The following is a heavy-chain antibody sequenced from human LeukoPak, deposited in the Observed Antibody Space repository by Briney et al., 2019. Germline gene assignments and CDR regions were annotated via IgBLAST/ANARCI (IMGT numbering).Heavy chain of an antibody. CDR2: IYYSGST. CDR1: GGSISSSSYY. D-gene: IGHD2-21*01. J-gene: IGHJ6*03. CDR3: ARRDDPPEEYYYYYYMDV. Sequence: PSETQSLTCTVSGGSISSSSYYWGWIRQPPGKGLEWIGSIYYSGSTYYNPSLKSRVTISVDTSKNQFSLKLSSVTAADTAVYYCARRDDPPEEYYYYYYMDVWGKGTTVTVSS. V-gene: IGHV4-39*01.